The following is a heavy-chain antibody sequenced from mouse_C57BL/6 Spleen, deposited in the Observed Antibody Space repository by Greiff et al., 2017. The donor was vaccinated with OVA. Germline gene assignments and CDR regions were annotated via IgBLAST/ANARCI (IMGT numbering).Heavy chain of an antibody. D-gene: IGHD2-1*01. CDR1: GFTFSSYT. CDR3: ARENGNYWYFDV. V-gene: IGHV5-9*04. J-gene: IGHJ1*03. Sequence: EVKLMESGGGLVKPGGSLKLSCAASGFTFSSYTMSWVRQTPEKRLEWVATISGGGGNTYYPDSVKGRFTISRDNAKNTLYLQMSSLRSEDTAVYYGARENGNYWYFDVWGTGTTVTVSS. CDR2: ISGGGGNT.